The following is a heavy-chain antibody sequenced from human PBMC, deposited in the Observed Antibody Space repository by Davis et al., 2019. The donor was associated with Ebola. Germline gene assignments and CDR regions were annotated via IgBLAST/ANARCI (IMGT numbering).Heavy chain of an antibody. CDR2: TRFCNGRT. J-gene: IGHJ4*02. V-gene: IGHV3-21*04. Sequence: PGGSLRLSCAASGFTFTHYTINCVRQPPAPGSDGFSYTRFCNGRTYYADSVKGRFTSSRDSATNSVHLQKDSLRADDTAVYYCTRDSAVVFFDYWSQGTLVTVSS. CDR3: TRDSAVVFFDY. CDR1: GFTFTHYT. D-gene: IGHD5-18*01.